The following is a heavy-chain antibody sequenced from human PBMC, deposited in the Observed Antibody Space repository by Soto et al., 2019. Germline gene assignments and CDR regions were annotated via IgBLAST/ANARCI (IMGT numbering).Heavy chain of an antibody. CDR2: IYTGDSDT. Sequence: GESLKISCKGSGYSFTSYWNGWVRQMPGKGLEWMGIIYTGDSDTRYRPYFQGQVIISADKSISTAYLQCSSLKASDTAMSYCARVFIAARLSVGDDAFDIWGQGTMVTVSS. J-gene: IGHJ3*02. D-gene: IGHD1-26*01. CDR1: GYSFTSYW. CDR3: ARVFIAARLSVGDDAFDI. V-gene: IGHV5-51*01.